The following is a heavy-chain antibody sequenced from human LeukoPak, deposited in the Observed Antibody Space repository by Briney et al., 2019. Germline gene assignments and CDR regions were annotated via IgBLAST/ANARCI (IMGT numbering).Heavy chain of an antibody. V-gene: IGHV3-53*05. Sequence: GRSLRLSCTGSGFTFGDSALSWVRQAPGKGLEWVSVIYSGGSTYYADSVKGRFTISRDNSKNTLYLQMNSLRSDDTAVYYCARSRRAYSSSLDYWGQGTLVTVSS. CDR1: GFTFGDSA. CDR2: IYSGGST. D-gene: IGHD6-13*01. CDR3: ARSRRAYSSSLDY. J-gene: IGHJ4*02.